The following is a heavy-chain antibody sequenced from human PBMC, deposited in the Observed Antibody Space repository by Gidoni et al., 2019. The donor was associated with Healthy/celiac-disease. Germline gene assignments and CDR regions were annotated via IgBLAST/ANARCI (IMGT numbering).Heavy chain of an antibody. D-gene: IGHD6-13*01. CDR3: ARTAAAGTPGMDV. CDR1: GRSISSGGYY. J-gene: IGHJ6*02. V-gene: IGHV4-31*03. CDR2: IYYSGST. Sequence: HVQLQESGPGLVKPSQTLSLTCTVSGRSISSGGYYWSWIRQHPGKGLEWIGYIYYSGSTYYNPSLKSRVTISVDTSKNQFSLKLSSVTAADTAVYYCARTAAAGTPGMDVWGQGTTVTVSS.